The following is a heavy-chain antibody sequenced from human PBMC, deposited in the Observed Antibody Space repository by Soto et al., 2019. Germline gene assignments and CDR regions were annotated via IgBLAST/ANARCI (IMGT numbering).Heavy chain of an antibody. Sequence: EVQLVESGGGLVKPGGSLRLSCATSGFTFSNAWMSWVRQAPGKGLEWVGRIKSKPQGGTTDYAAPVKGRLTISRDDSKNTLYLQMNSLQTEDTAVYYCTTEYDFWGAKDDYNFYGMDVWGQGTTVTVSS. J-gene: IGHJ6*02. CDR2: IKSKPQGGTT. CDR3: TTEYDFWGAKDDYNFYGMDV. CDR1: GFTFSNAW. D-gene: IGHD3-3*01. V-gene: IGHV3-15*01.